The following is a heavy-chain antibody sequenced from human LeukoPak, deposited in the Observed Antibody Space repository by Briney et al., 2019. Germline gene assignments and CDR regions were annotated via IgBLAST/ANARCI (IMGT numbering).Heavy chain of an antibody. Sequence: SVTVSCTASGGTFSSYAISWVRQAPGQGLEWMGGIIPIFGTANYAQKFQGRVTITADESTSTAYMELSSLRSEDTAVYYCARDSPDTHEYSSSSIPFDYWXXXXLVTVSS. V-gene: IGHV1-69*13. J-gene: IGHJ4*01. CDR3: ARDSPDTHEYSSSSIPFDY. D-gene: IGHD6-6*01. CDR1: GGTFSSYA. CDR2: IIPIFGTA.